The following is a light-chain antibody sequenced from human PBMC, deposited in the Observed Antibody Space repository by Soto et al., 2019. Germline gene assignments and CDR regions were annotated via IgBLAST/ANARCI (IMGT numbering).Light chain of an antibody. CDR3: SSYAGSNNLV. CDR2: EVT. Sequence: QSVLTQPASMSGSAGQSLTISCTGTDSDIGAYDFVSWYQHHAGKAPRLIIYEVTHRPSEVSSRFSASKSGNTASLTISGLQAEDEADYYCSSYAGSNNLVFGTGTKVTVL. CDR1: DSDIGAYDF. J-gene: IGLJ1*01. V-gene: IGLV2-14*01.